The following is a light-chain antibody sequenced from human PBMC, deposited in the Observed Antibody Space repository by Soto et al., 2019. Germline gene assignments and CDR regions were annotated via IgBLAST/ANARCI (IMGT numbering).Light chain of an antibody. CDR3: QQYNNWPIT. V-gene: IGKV3-20*01. J-gene: IGKJ5*01. CDR1: QSVGSNY. Sequence: EILLTQFPGTLSLSPGESATLSWRASQSVGSNYLAWYQQRPGQPPNLLIFGASHRAPDIPDRFSGRRSGTDFTLTISSLEPEDFAVYYCQQYNNWPITFGQGTRLEIK. CDR2: GAS.